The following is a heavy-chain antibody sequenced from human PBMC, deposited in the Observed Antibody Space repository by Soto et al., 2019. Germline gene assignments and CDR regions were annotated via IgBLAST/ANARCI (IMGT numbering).Heavy chain of an antibody. CDR1: GFTFSSHA. D-gene: IGHD6-13*01. CDR2: ITGSGGST. V-gene: IGHV3-23*01. J-gene: IGHJ4*02. CDR3: ANDQALAAALFY. Sequence: EVQLLESGGGLVQPGGSLRLSCAASGFTFSSHAMTWVRQAPGKGLEWVSSITGSGGSTYYADSVKGRFTISRDNSKNTLYLQMNSLRAEDTALYCCANDQALAAALFYWGEGTLVTVSS.